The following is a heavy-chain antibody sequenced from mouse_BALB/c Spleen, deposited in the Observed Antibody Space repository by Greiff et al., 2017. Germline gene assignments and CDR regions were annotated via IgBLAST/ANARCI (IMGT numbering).Heavy chain of an antibody. CDR3: TRDDGSFAY. D-gene: IGHD2-3*01. J-gene: IGHJ3*01. CDR2: IRLKSNNYAT. CDR1: GFTFSNYW. Sequence: EGMLVESGGGLVQPGGSMKLSCVASGFTFSNYWMNWVRQSPEKGLEWVAEIRLKSNNYATHYAESVKGRFTISRDDSKSSVYLQMNNLRAEDTGIYYCTRDDGSFAYWGQGTLVTVSA. V-gene: IGHV6-6*02.